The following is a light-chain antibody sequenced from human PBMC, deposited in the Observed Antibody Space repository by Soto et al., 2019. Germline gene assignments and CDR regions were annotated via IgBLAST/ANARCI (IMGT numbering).Light chain of an antibody. J-gene: IGKJ1*01. Sequence: EIVLTQSPGTLSLSPGQRATLSCRASEHVPSTSLAWYQQKPGQAPRLLIYGASNRATGIPDRFSGSGSGTDFTLTISRLEPEDFAVYYCQQYGSSGTFGQGTKVDIK. V-gene: IGKV3-20*01. CDR3: QQYGSSGT. CDR2: GAS. CDR1: EHVPSTS.